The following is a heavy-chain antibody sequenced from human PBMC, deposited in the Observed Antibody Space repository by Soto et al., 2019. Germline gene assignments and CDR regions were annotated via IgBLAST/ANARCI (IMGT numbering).Heavy chain of an antibody. CDR2: TSYDGSDK. CDR3: ARWGTTGGLDV. Sequence: QVQLVESGGGVVQPGTSLRVSCVGSGFTFRSYVMHWVRQAPGKGLEWVALTSYDGSDKYYDDSVRGRFTISRDNSRKTVDLQMDRLRLEDTALYSCARWGTTGGLDVWGQGNLVSVSS. J-gene: IGHJ1*01. CDR1: GFTFRSYV. V-gene: IGHV3-30*19. D-gene: IGHD3-16*01.